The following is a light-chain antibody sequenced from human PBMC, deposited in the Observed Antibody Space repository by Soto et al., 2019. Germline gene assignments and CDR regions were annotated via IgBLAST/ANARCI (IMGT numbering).Light chain of an antibody. V-gene: IGKV3-20*01. CDR2: DAS. CDR3: QQLSSYPLT. CDR1: QTVRNNY. J-gene: IGKJ4*01. Sequence: IVMAQSPDTLSVSPGEKGTLSCRASQTVRNNYLAWYQQKPGQAPRLLIYDASSRATGIPDRFSGGGSGTDSTLTISRLEPEDFAVYYCQQLSSYPLTFGGGTKVDIK.